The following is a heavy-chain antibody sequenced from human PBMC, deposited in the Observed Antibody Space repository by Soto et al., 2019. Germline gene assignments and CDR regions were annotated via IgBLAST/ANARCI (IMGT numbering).Heavy chain of an antibody. CDR2: INHSGST. J-gene: IGHJ6*02. CDR3: ATNLLLLSHGARYGMDV. V-gene: IGHV4-34*01. CDR1: VGSFSGYY. Sequence: QGHLQQWGAGLLKPSETLSLTCAVYVGSFSGYYWTWIRQPPGKGLEWIGEINHSGSTNYNPSLNPPLTISVDTSKTPFSLNLNSVTAAHTAVYYCATNLLLLSHGARYGMDVWGQGTTVTLSS. D-gene: IGHD2-8*01.